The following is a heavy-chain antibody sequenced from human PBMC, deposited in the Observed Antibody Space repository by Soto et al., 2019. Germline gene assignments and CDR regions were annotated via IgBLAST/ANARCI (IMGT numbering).Heavy chain of an antibody. CDR1: GYSFMRHY. J-gene: IGHJ6*02. Sequence: ASVKVSCKASGYSFMRHYMQWVRQAPGQAFDWMGIINPSGGNTIYAQKFQGRVTMTSDTSTSTVYMELNSLRSQDTAVYYCARDPFCSGGSCYLDNGMDVWGQGTTVTVSS. D-gene: IGHD2-15*01. CDR2: INPSGGNT. CDR3: ARDPFCSGGSCYLDNGMDV. V-gene: IGHV1-46*01.